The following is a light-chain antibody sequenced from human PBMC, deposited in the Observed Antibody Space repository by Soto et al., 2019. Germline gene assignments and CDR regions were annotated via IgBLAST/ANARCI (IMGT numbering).Light chain of an antibody. Sequence: DIQITQSPSSLSPSIGDRVAITCLSSQTINNYLNWYQQKPGKAPKLLMYAASSLQSGVPSRFSGSGSGTDFTLTINSLQPEDFATYYCQQTYSTPRTFGQGTKVDIK. CDR2: AAS. CDR3: QQTYSTPRT. CDR1: QTINNY. J-gene: IGKJ1*01. V-gene: IGKV1-39*01.